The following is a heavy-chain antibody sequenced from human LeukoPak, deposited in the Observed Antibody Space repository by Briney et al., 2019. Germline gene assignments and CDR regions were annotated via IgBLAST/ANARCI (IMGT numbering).Heavy chain of an antibody. D-gene: IGHD1-1*01. V-gene: IGHV1-69*04. CDR2: IIPILGIA. CDR1: GGTFSSYA. CDR3: ARYLPGTTPYYYYGMDV. Sequence: SVKVSCKASGGTFSSYAISWVRQAPGQGIEWMGRIIPILGIANYAQKFQGRVTITADKSTSTAYMELSSLRSEDTAVYYCARYLPGTTPYYYYGMDVWGQGTTVTVSS. J-gene: IGHJ6*02.